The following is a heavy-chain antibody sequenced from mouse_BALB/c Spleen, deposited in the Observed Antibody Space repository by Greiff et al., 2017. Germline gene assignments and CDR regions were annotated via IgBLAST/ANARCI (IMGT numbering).Heavy chain of an antibody. Sequence: DVKLVESGGGLVQPGGSRKLSCAASGFTFSSFGMHWVRQAPEKGLEWVAYISSGSSTIYYADTVKGRFTISRDNPKNTLFLQMTSLRSEDTAMYYCARTYYSLYYAMDYWGQGTSVTVSS. CDR2: ISSGSSTI. V-gene: IGHV5-17*02. CDR1: GFTFSSFG. CDR3: ARTYYSLYYAMDY. D-gene: IGHD2-12*01. J-gene: IGHJ4*01.